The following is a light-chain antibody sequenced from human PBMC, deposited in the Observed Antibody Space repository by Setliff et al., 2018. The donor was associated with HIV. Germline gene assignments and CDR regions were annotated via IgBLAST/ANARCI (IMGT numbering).Light chain of an antibody. V-gene: IGLV2-8*01. Sequence: QSVLTQPPSASGSPGQSVTISCTGTSSDVGGYDYVSWYQQHPGKAPKLMIHEVNKRPSGVPDRCSGAKSDNTASLTVSGLQAEDEADYYCSSYAGSNTPYVFGTGTKVTVL. CDR2: EVN. J-gene: IGLJ1*01. CDR1: SSDVGGYDY. CDR3: SSYAGSNTPYV.